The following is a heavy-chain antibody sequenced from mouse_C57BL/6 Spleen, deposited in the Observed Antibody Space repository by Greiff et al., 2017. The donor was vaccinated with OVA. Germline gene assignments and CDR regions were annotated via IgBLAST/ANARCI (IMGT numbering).Heavy chain of an antibody. V-gene: IGHV1-69*01. CDR1: GYTFTSYW. D-gene: IGHD1-1*01. CDR2: IDPSDSYT. CDR3: ASAYDWFAY. Sequence: VQLQQPGAELVMPGASVKLSCKASGYTFTSYWMHWVKQRPGQGLEWIGEIDPSDSYTNYNQKFKGKSTLPVDKSSSTAYMQLSSLTSEDSAVYYCASAYDWFAYWGQGTLVTVSA. J-gene: IGHJ3*01.